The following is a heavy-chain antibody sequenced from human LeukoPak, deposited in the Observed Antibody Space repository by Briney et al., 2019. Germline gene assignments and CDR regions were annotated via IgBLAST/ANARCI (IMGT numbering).Heavy chain of an antibody. CDR1: GGTFSSYA. CDR3: ARDRCSSTSCYVRNWFDP. V-gene: IGHV1-69*04. D-gene: IGHD2-2*01. J-gene: IGHJ5*02. CDR2: IIPILGIA. Sequence: GASVKVSCKASGGTFSSYAISWMRQAPGQGLEWMGRIIPILGIANYAQKFQGRVTITADKSTSTAYMELSSLRSEDTAVYYCARDRCSSTSCYVRNWFDPWGQGTLVTVSS.